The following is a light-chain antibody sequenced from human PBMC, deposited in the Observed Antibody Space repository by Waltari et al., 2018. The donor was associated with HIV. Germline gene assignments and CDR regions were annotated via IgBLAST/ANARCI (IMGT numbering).Light chain of an antibody. CDR2: QDN. CDR3: QAWDSNIVV. CDR1: KWGDKF. V-gene: IGLV3-1*01. Sequence: SYVLTQPPSVSVAPGQTASITCSGDKWGDKFVSWYRQKPGQPPMLVIFQDNNRPSGIPERISGSNSGNTATLTISGTQALDEADYYCQAWDSNIVVFGGGTKMTVL. J-gene: IGLJ2*01.